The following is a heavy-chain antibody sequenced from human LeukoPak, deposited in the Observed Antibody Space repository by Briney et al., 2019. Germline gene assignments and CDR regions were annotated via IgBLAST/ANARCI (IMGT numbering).Heavy chain of an antibody. CDR3: ASWGGNYGDYPPGHDAFDI. D-gene: IGHD4-17*01. CDR2: TYYRSKWYN. V-gene: IGHV6-1*01. CDR1: GDSLSSNSAA. J-gene: IGHJ3*02. Sequence: SQTLSLTCAISGDSLSSNSAAWNWIRQSPSRGLEWLGSTYYRSKWYNDYAVSVKRRITINPDTSKNQFSLTLSSVTAADTAVYYCASWGGNYGDYPPGHDAFDIWGQGTMVTVSS.